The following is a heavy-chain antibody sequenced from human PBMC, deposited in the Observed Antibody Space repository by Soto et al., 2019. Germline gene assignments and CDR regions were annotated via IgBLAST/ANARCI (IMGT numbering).Heavy chain of an antibody. D-gene: IGHD5-18*01. CDR2: INPSGGST. V-gene: IGHV1-46*03. CDR1: GYTFTSYY. J-gene: IGHJ5*02. CDR3: ARVYPSDTRYGYVGNNWFDP. Sequence: QVQLVQSGAEVKKPGASVKVSCKASGYTFTSYYMHWVRQAPGQGLEWMGIINPSGGSTSYAQKFQGRVTMTRDTSTSTVYMGLGSLRSEDTAVYYCARVYPSDTRYGYVGNNWFDPWGQGTLVTVSS.